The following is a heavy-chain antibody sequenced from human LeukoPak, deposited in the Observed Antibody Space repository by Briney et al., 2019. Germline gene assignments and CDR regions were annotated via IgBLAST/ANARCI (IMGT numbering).Heavy chain of an antibody. D-gene: IGHD6-13*01. CDR3: ARVRGPYSSSWYGWFDP. CDR2: INPSGGST. CDR1: GYTFTSYY. Sequence: ASVKVSCKASGYTFTSYYMHWVRQAPAQGLEWMGVINPSGGSTSYAQKFQGRVTMTRDTSISTAYMELSRLRSDDTAVYYCARVRGPYSSSWYGWFDPWGQGTLVTVSS. V-gene: IGHV1-46*01. J-gene: IGHJ5*02.